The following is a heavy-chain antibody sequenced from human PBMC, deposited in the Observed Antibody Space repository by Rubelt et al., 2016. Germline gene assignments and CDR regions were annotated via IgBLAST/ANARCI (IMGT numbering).Heavy chain of an antibody. Sequence: QLQLQESGPGLVKPSETLSLTCTVSGGSISSSSYYWGWIRQPPGKGLEWIGNVYSSGSTNYNPSLKSRVTILVDTSKKQFSLKLSSVTAADTAMYYCARFSEEYSYGPLRYWGQGTLVTVSS. CDR2: VYSSGST. CDR1: GGSISSSSYY. V-gene: IGHV4-39*07. D-gene: IGHD5-18*01. CDR3: ARFSEEYSYGPLRY. J-gene: IGHJ4*02.